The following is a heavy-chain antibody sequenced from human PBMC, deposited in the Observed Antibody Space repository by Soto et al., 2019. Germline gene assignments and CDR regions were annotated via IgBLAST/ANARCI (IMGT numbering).Heavy chain of an antibody. Sequence: ASVKVSCKVSGYTLTELSMHWVRQAPGKGLEWMGGFDPEDGETIYAQKFQGRVTMTEDTSTDTAYMELSSLRSEDTAVYYCATVLTYLAAADPNWFDPWGQGTLVTVSS. CDR2: FDPEDGET. V-gene: IGHV1-24*01. CDR1: GYTLTELS. D-gene: IGHD6-13*01. CDR3: ATVLTYLAAADPNWFDP. J-gene: IGHJ5*02.